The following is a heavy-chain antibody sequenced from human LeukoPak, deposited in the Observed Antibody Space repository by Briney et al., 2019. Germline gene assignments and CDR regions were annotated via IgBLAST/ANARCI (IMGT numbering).Heavy chain of an antibody. CDR3: ASRQYGSGVLGY. J-gene: IGHJ4*02. CDR1: GFTFSSYG. CDR2: IWYDGSNK. Sequence: GGSLRLSCAASGFTFSSYGMHWVRQAPGKGLEWVAVIWYDGSNKYYADSVKGRFTISRDNSKNTLYLQMNSLRAEDTAVYCCASRQYGSGVLGYWGQGTLVTVSS. D-gene: IGHD3-10*01. V-gene: IGHV3-33*01.